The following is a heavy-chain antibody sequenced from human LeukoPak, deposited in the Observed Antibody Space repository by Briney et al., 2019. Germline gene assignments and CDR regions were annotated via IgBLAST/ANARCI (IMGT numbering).Heavy chain of an antibody. Sequence: GGSLRLSRTASGFTFADYGMSWFRQAPGKGLEWVSLIYDGGSTFYADSVKGRFTISRDNSKNTLYLQMNSLRAEDTAVYYCARALNYFDYWGLGTLVTVSS. CDR1: GFTFADYG. J-gene: IGHJ4*02. CDR3: ARALNYFDY. CDR2: IYDGGST. V-gene: IGHV3-66*01.